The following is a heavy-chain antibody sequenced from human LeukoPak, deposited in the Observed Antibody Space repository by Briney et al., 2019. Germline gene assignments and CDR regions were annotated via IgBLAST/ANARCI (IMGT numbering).Heavy chain of an antibody. CDR2: INAGNGNT. V-gene: IGHV1-3*01. Sequence: ASVKVSCKASGYTFTSYAMHWVRQAPGQRLEWMGWINAGNGNTKYSQKFQGRVTITRDTSASTAYKELSSLRSEDTAVYYCARALSYYYDSSGYSYYFDYWGQGTLVTVSS. CDR1: GYTFTSYA. D-gene: IGHD3-22*01. J-gene: IGHJ4*02. CDR3: ARALSYYYDSSGYSYYFDY.